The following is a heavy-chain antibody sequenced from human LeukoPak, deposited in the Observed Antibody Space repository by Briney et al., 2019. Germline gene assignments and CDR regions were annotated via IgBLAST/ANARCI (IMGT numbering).Heavy chain of an antibody. Sequence: SETLSLTCTVSGGSISSGDYYWSWIRQPPGKGREWIGYIYYSGSTYYNPSLKSRVTISVYTSKNQFSLKLSSVTAADTAEYYCARESIGGVLDYWGQGTLVTVSS. CDR1: GGSISSGDYY. J-gene: IGHJ4*02. CDR3: ARESIGGVLDY. CDR2: IYYSGST. D-gene: IGHD1-26*01. V-gene: IGHV4-30-4*08.